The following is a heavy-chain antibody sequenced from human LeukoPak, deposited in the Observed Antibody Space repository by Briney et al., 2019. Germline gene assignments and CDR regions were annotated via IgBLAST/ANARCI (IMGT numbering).Heavy chain of an antibody. CDR1: GFAFSSYG. V-gene: IGHV3-23*01. CDR3: AKMPLCADIVVVPAAMCSYFDY. CDR2: ISGSGGST. J-gene: IGHJ4*02. D-gene: IGHD2-2*01. Sequence: PGGSLRLSCAASGFAFSSYGMHWVRQAPGKGLEWVSAISGSGGSTYYADSVKGRFTISRDNSKNTLYLQMNSLRAEDTAVYYCAKMPLCADIVVVPAAMCSYFDYWGQGTLVTVSS.